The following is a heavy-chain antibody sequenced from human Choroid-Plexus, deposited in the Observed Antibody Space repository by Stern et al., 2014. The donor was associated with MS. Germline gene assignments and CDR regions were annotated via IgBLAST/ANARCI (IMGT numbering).Heavy chain of an antibody. CDR1: GFTFGSCA. Sequence: QVQLVQSGGGVVQPGRPLRLSCVASGFTFGSCAMHWVRQAPGKGLEWVAGVSYDGSNKYYADSVKGRFTISRDNSQNTLYMQMSSLIPEDTAVYYCAKDRQYLTYFFDHWGQGSLVTVSS. J-gene: IGHJ5*02. D-gene: IGHD2/OR15-2a*01. CDR3: AKDRQYLTYFFDH. CDR2: VSYDGSNK. V-gene: IGHV3-30*18.